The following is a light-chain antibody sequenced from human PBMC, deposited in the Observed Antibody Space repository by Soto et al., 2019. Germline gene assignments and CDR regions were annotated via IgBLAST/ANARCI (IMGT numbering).Light chain of an antibody. CDR3: QQYRTWPSGT. V-gene: IGKV3-15*01. CDR1: ESVGSN. Sequence: EIVMTQSPATLSVSPGDRATLSCRASESVGSNLAWYQQKPGQAPRLLIYGTFTRATGIPARFSGSGSGAEFTLTISSLQSADFALYYCQQYRTWPSGTFGQGTKVEIK. CDR2: GTF. J-gene: IGKJ1*01.